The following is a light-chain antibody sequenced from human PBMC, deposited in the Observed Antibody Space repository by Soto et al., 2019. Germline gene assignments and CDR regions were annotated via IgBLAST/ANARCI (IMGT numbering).Light chain of an antibody. CDR1: ISDVGSYDL. Sequence: QSALTQPASVSGSPGQSITISCTGTISDVGSYDLVSWYQQHPGKAPKLRIYEGSKRPSGVSSRFSGSKSGNTASLTISGLQAEDEADYYCCSYAGSSTSWVFGGGTKLTVL. CDR2: EGS. J-gene: IGLJ3*02. CDR3: CSYAGSSTSWV. V-gene: IGLV2-23*01.